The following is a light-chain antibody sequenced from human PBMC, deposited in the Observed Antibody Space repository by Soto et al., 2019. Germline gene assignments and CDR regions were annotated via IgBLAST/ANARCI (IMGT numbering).Light chain of an antibody. CDR1: SSNIGSHT. V-gene: IGLV1-44*01. CDR3: AAWDDSLNGVV. Sequence: QSVLTQPPSASGTPGQTIAISCSGGSSNIGSHTVNWYQQLPGTAPRLLIYSNTQRPSGVPDRFSGSKSGTSASLAIRGLQSEYEGDYSCAAWDDSLNGVVFGGGTKVTVL. J-gene: IGLJ2*01. CDR2: SNT.